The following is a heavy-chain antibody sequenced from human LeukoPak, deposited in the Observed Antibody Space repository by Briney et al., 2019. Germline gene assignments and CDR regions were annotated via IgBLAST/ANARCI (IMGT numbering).Heavy chain of an antibody. V-gene: IGHV3-30-3*01. CDR3: ARGVPYASWSGPHYPDY. D-gene: IGHD3-3*01. Sequence: PGGSLRLSCAASGFTFSSYAMHWVRQAPGKGLKWVAVISYDGSNKYYADSVKGRFTISRDNSKNTLYLQMNSLRAEDTAVYYCARGVPYASWSGPHYPDYWGQGTLVTVSS. J-gene: IGHJ4*02. CDR2: ISYDGSNK. CDR1: GFTFSSYA.